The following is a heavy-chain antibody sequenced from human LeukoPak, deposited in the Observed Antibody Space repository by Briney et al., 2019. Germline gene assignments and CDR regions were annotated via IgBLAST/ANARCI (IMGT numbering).Heavy chain of an antibody. CDR3: AFEYSSSLAAFDI. Sequence: GGSLRLSCAASGFTVSSNYMSWVRQAPGKGLEWVSVIYSGGSTYYADSVKGRFTISRDNSKNTLYLQMNSLRAEDTAVYYCAFEYSSSLAAFDIWGQGTMVTVSS. CDR1: GFTVSSNY. CDR2: IYSGGST. D-gene: IGHD6-6*01. J-gene: IGHJ3*02. V-gene: IGHV3-53*01.